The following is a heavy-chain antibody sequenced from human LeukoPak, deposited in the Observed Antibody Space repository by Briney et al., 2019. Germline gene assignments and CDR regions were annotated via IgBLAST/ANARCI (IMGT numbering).Heavy chain of an antibody. V-gene: IGHV3-48*04. D-gene: IGHD3-10*02. CDR3: AELGITMIGGV. CDR1: GFNFSSFS. J-gene: IGHJ6*04. CDR2: ISRSSSTI. Sequence: PGESLRLSCTASGFNFSSFSMNWVRQAPGKGLEWVSYISRSSSTIYYADSVKGRFTISRDNAKNSLYLQMNSLRAEDTAVYYCAELGITMIGGVWGKGTTVTISS.